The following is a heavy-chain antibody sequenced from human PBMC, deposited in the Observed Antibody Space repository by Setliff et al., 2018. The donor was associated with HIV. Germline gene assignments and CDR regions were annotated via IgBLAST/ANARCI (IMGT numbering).Heavy chain of an antibody. CDR3: AGVLLRTNPLYGVASNWFDP. J-gene: IGHJ5*02. D-gene: IGHD2-8*01. V-gene: IGHV1-69*10. CDR1: GGTFSSYV. Sequence: ASVKVSCKASGGTFSSYVISWVRQAPGQGLEWMGGIIPILGIANYAQKFQGRVTITADKSTSTAYMELSSLRSEDTAVYYCAGVLLRTNPLYGVASNWFDPWGQGTLVTVSS. CDR2: IIPILGIA.